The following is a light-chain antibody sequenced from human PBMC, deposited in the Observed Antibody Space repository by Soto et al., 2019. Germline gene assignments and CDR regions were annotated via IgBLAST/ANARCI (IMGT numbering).Light chain of an antibody. CDR3: QQYYDYPPLI. Sequence: EIVMTQSPATLSVSPGERATLSCRASRNINRKLAWYQQKPGQAPRLLISGASTRATGIPDRFSGSGSGTELTLTISSLQSDDFAVYYCQQYYDYPPLIFGGGTKVEIK. CDR2: GAS. J-gene: IGKJ4*01. CDR1: RNINRK. V-gene: IGKV3-15*01.